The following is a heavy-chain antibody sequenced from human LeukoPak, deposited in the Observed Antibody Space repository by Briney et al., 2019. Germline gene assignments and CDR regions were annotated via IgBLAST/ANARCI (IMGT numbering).Heavy chain of an antibody. CDR1: GFTFSSYW. CDR2: IMEEGSEK. Sequence: GGSLRLSCAASGFTFSSYWMSWVRQAPGKGLEWVANIMEEGSEKDYVDSVKGRFTISRDNAKNSLYLQMNSLRAEDTAVYYCARDLPGYSGYDYDYWGQGTLVTVSS. CDR3: ARDLPGYSGYDYDY. V-gene: IGHV3-7*04. J-gene: IGHJ4*02. D-gene: IGHD5-12*01.